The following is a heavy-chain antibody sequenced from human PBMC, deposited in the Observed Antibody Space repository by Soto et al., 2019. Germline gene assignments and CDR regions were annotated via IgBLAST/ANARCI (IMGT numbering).Heavy chain of an antibody. J-gene: IGHJ5*02. Sequence: LXLSCAASCFIFENFGMSWVRQAPGKGLEWISSISGSGFKKYYADSVKGRFTISRDNSKSTVYLELNNLSAEDTAVYHCAKNQGVELVPLATVDWFDPWGQGSVVTVSS. CDR1: CFIFENFG. CDR3: AKNQGVELVPLATVDWFDP. D-gene: IGHD1-26*01. CDR2: ISGSGFKK. V-gene: IGHV3-23*01.